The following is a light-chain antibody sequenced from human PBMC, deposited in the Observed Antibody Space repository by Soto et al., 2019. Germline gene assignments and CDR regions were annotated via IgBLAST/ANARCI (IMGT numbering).Light chain of an antibody. CDR2: GAS. CDR3: QQYNNWPLT. J-gene: IGKJ4*01. CDR1: QSVSSN. V-gene: IGKV3-15*01. Sequence: EIVMTQSPATLSVSPGERATLSCRASQSVSSNLAWYQQKPGQAPRLLIYGASTRATGIPARFSGSGSGTEFTLTLSSMQSEEFAVYYCQQYNNWPLTFGGGNKVEIK.